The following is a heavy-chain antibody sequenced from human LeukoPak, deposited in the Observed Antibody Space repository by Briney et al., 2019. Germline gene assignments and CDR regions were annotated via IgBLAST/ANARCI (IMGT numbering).Heavy chain of an antibody. CDR1: GYTFTSYY. D-gene: IGHD1-26*01. J-gene: IGHJ4*02. CDR3: GRDFGVEWELVF. CDR2: INPSGGST. Sequence: ASVKVSCKASGYTFTSYYMHWVRQAPGQGLEWMGIINPSGGSTSYAQKFQGRVTMTRDTSTSTVYMELSSLRSEDTAVYYCGRDFGVEWELVFWGQGTLVTVSS. V-gene: IGHV1-46*01.